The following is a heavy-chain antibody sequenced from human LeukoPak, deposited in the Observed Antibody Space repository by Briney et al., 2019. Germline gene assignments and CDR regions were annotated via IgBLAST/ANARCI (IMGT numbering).Heavy chain of an antibody. Sequence: ASVKVSCKVSGYTLTELSKHWVRQAPGKGLEWMGGFYPEDGETIYAQKFQGRVTMTEDTSTDTAYMELSSLRSEDTAVYYCATAVCSSTSCYKIHAFDIWGQGTMVTVSS. CDR1: GYTLTELS. CDR2: FYPEDGET. D-gene: IGHD2-2*02. J-gene: IGHJ3*02. V-gene: IGHV1-24*01. CDR3: ATAVCSSTSCYKIHAFDI.